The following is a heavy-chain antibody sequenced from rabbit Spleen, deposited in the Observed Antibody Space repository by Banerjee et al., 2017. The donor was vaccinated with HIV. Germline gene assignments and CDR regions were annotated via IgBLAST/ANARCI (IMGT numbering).Heavy chain of an antibody. D-gene: IGHD4-1*01. V-gene: IGHV1S7*01. CDR2: IDPIFGST. CDR3: VREVAGKFNL. CDR1: GFDFSSYG. Sequence: QVKETGGGLVQPGGSLKLSCKASGFDFSSYGVSWVRQAPGKGLEWIGYIDPIFGSTTYASWVNGRFTISSHNAQNTLYLQLNSLTAADTATYFCVREVAGKFNLWGPGTLVTVS. J-gene: IGHJ4*01.